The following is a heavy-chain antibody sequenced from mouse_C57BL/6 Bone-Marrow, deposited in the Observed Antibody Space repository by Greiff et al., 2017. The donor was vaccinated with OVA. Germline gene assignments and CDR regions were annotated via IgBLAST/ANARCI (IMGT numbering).Heavy chain of an antibody. V-gene: IGHV1-64*01. J-gene: IGHJ1*03. CDR2: IHPNSGST. CDR1: GYTFTSYW. D-gene: IGHD2-5*01. Sequence: QVHVKQSGAELVKPGASVKLSCKASGYTFTSYWMHWVKQRPGQGLEWIGMIHPNSGSTNYNEKFKSKATLTVDKSSSTAYMQLSSLTSEDSAVYYCARRSNYEYFDVWGTGTTVTVSS. CDR3: ARRSNYEYFDV.